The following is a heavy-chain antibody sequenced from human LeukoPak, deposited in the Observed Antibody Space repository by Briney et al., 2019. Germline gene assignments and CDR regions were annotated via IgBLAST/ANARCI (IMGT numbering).Heavy chain of an antibody. CDR2: IYTSGST. V-gene: IGHV4-61*02. D-gene: IGHD3-10*01. CDR3: ASLRNYYGSGSLIFDY. Sequence: SQTLSLTCTVSGGSISSGSYYWSWIRQPAGKGLEWIGRIYTSGSTNYNPSLKSRVTMSVDTSKNQFSLKLSSVTAADTAVYYCASLRNYYGSGSLIFDYWGQGTLVTVSS. CDR1: GGSISSGSYY. J-gene: IGHJ4*02.